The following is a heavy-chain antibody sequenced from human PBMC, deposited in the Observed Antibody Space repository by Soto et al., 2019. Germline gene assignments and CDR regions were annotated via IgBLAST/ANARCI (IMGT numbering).Heavy chain of an antibody. CDR1: GFTFSSYA. V-gene: IGHV3-23*01. CDR2: ISGSGGST. Sequence: HPGGSLRLSCAASGFTFSSYAMSWVRQAPGKGLEWVSAISGSGGSTYYADSVKGRFTISRDNSKNTLYLQMNSLRAEDTAVYYCAKPHNYYDSSASGIDYWGQGTLVTVSS. CDR3: AKPHNYYDSSASGIDY. J-gene: IGHJ4*02. D-gene: IGHD3-22*01.